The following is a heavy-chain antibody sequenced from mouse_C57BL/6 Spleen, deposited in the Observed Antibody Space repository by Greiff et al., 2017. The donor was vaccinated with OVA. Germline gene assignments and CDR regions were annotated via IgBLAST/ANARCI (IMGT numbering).Heavy chain of an antibody. CDR1: GFTFSSYA. CDR2: ISDGGNYT. Sequence: EVKLVESGGGLVKPGGSLKLSCAASGFTFSSYAMSWVRQTPEKRLEWVATISDGGNYTYYPDNVKGRFTISSDNAKNNLYLQMSHLKSEDTAMYYCARDRYSKGAYYAMDYWGQGTSVTVSS. J-gene: IGHJ4*01. V-gene: IGHV5-4*01. D-gene: IGHD2-5*01. CDR3: ARDRYSKGAYYAMDY.